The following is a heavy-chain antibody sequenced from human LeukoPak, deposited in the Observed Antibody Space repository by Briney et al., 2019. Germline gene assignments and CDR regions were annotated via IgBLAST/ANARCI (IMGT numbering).Heavy chain of an antibody. CDR2: ISSSGGST. V-gene: IGHV3-23*01. CDR1: GFTFSSYA. Sequence: GGTLRLSCAASGFTFSSYAMSWVRQAPGKGLEWVSAISSSGGSTYYADSVKGRFTISRDNSKNTLYLQMNSLRAEDTAVYYCAELGITMIGGVWGKGTTVTISS. J-gene: IGHJ6*04. CDR3: AELGITMIGGV. D-gene: IGHD3-10*02.